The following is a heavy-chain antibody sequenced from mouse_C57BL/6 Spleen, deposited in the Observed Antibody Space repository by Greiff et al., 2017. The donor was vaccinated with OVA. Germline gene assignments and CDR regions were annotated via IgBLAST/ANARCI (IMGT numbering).Heavy chain of an antibody. J-gene: IGHJ3*01. CDR1: GYTFTSYW. V-gene: IGHV1-50*01. D-gene: IGHD1-1*01. Sequence: QVQLQQPGAELVKPGASVKLSCKASGYTFTSYWMQWVKQRPGQGLEWIGEIDPSDSYTNYNQKFKDKATLTVDTSSSTAYMQLSSLTSEDSAVYYCARKGHCGSSPAWFAYWGQGTLVTVSA. CDR2: IDPSDSYT. CDR3: ARKGHCGSSPAWFAY.